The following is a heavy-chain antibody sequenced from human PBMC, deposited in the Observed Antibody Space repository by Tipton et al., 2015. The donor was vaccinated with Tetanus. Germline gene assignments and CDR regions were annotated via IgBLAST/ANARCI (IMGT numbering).Heavy chain of an antibody. CDR3: ARDQARGARGWNYFDY. V-gene: IGHV4-31*02. CDR2: IYNSGST. J-gene: IGHJ4*02. D-gene: IGHD1-26*01. Sequence: WVRQHPGKGLQWIGDIYNSGSTYYNPSLKSRVTISVDTSKNQFSLKLNSVTAADTAVYYCARDQARGARGWNYFDYWGQGSLVTVSS.